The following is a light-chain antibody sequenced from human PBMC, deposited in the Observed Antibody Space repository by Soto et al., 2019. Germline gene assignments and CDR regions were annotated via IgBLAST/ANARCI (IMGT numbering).Light chain of an antibody. V-gene: IGLV1-36*01. CDR2: YDD. J-gene: IGLJ2*01. Sequence: QAVVTQPPSVSEAPRQRVTISCSGSSSNIGNNAVNWYQQLPGKAPKLLIYYDDMLASGVSDRFSGSKSGTSASLAISGLQSEDEADYYCAVWDDSLTGPVFGGGTKLTVL. CDR1: SSNIGNNA. CDR3: AVWDDSLTGPV.